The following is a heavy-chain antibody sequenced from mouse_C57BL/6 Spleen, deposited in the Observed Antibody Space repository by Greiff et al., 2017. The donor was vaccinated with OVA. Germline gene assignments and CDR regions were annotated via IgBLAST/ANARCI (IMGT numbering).Heavy chain of an antibody. Sequence: VQLQQPGAELVRPGSSVKLSCKASGYTFTSYWMHWVKQRPIQGLEWIGNIDPSDSETHYNQKFKDKATLTVDKSSSTAYMQLSSLTSEDSAVYYCARSDTTVVATEGFAYWGQGTLVTVSA. V-gene: IGHV1-52*01. D-gene: IGHD1-1*01. CDR3: ARSDTTVVATEGFAY. J-gene: IGHJ3*01. CDR1: GYTFTSYW. CDR2: IDPSDSET.